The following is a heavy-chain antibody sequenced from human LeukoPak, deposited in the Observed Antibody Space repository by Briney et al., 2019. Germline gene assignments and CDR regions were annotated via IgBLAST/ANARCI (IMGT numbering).Heavy chain of an antibody. J-gene: IGHJ6*03. V-gene: IGHV3-23*01. D-gene: IGHD3-3*01. CDR2: ISGSGGST. Sequence: PGGSLRLSCAASGFTFSSHAMSWVRQAPGKGLEWVSAISGSGGSTYYADSVKGRFTISRDNSKNTLYLQMNSLRAEDTAVYYCAKADYDFWSGYYTPYYMDVWGKGTTVTVSS. CDR1: GFTFSSHA. CDR3: AKADYDFWSGYYTPYYMDV.